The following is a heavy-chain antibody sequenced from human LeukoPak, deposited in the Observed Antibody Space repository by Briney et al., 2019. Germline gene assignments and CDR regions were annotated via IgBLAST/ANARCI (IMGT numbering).Heavy chain of an antibody. CDR1: GFTFSSYW. D-gene: IGHD3-10*01. V-gene: IGHV3-7*01. CDR3: ARDQLLWFGEHWPSDY. Sequence: GGSLRLSCAASGFTFSSYWMSWVRQAPGKGLEWVANIKQDGSEKYYVDSVKGRFTISRDNAKNSLYLQMNSLRAEDTAVYYCARDQLLWFGEHWPSDYWGQGTLVTVSS. CDR2: IKQDGSEK. J-gene: IGHJ4*02.